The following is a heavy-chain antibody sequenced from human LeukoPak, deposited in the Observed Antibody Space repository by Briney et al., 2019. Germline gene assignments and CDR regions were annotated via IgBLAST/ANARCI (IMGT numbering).Heavy chain of an antibody. J-gene: IGHJ4*02. CDR1: GFTFSDYY. V-gene: IGHV3-11*01. Sequence: GGSLRLFCAASGFTFSDYYMSWIRQAPGKGLEWVSYISSSGSTIYYADSVKGRFTISRDNAKNSLYLQMNSLRAEDTAVYYCAREDSYYYGSGSYPFDYWGQGTLVTVSS. CDR2: ISSSGSTI. CDR3: AREDSYYYGSGSYPFDY. D-gene: IGHD3-10*01.